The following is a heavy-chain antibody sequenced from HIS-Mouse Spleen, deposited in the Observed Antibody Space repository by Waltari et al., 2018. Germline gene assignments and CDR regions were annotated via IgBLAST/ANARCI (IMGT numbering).Heavy chain of an antibody. CDR1: GGSISSSSYY. J-gene: IGHJ2*01. D-gene: IGHD6-13*01. CDR3: AREIPYSSSWYDWYFDL. CDR2: IYYSGVT. Sequence: QLQLQESGPGLVKPSETLSLTCTVSGGSISSSSYYWGWIRQPPGKGLEGIGSIYYSGVTNYNPSLKRLVTISVDKSKNQFSLKLSSVTAADTAVYYCAREIPYSSSWYDWYFDLWGRGTLVTVSS. V-gene: IGHV4-39*07.